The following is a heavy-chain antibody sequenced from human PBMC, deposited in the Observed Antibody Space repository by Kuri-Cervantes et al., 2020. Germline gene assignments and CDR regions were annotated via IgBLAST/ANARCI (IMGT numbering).Heavy chain of an antibody. Sequence: KVSCNGSGYSFTSYWIGWVRQLPGKGLEWMAIIYPGGSDTLYSLSFQGQATVSVDKSISTAYLQWGSLKASDTAMYYCARFEADDSSGYYYGGWFDPWGQGTLVTVSS. J-gene: IGHJ5*02. V-gene: IGHV5-51*01. CDR3: ARFEADDSSGYYYGGWFDP. CDR2: IYPGGSDT. D-gene: IGHD3-22*01. CDR1: GYSFTSYW.